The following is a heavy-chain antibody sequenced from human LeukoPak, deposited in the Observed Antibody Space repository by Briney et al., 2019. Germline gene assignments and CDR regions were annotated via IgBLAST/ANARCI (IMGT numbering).Heavy chain of an antibody. CDR1: GFTFSSYS. D-gene: IGHD4-17*01. CDR3: ARNPYGAYSFDY. Sequence: GGSLRLSCAASGFTFSSYSMNWVRQAPGKGLEWVAVISYDGSNKYYADSVKGRFTISRDNSKKTLYLQMNSLRAEDTAVYYCARNPYGAYSFDYWGQGSLVTVSS. V-gene: IGHV3-30*03. CDR2: ISYDGSNK. J-gene: IGHJ4*02.